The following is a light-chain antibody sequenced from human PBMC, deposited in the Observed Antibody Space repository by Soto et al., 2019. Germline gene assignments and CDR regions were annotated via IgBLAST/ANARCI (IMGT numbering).Light chain of an antibody. CDR2: DAS. J-gene: IGKJ5*01. V-gene: IGKV3D-20*02. CDR1: QSVSNTY. Sequence: EVFFTQSPGTLSLSPVERATLSCMASQSVSNTYIAWYQQKPGQAPRLLIYDASNRATGIPARFSGSGSGTDFTLTISSLEPEDFAVYYCQQRSNWQVTFGQGTRLEIK. CDR3: QQRSNWQVT.